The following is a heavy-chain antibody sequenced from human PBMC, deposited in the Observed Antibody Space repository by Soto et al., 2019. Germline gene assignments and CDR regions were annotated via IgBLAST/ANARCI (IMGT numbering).Heavy chain of an antibody. V-gene: IGHV4-30-4*01. Sequence: QVQLQESGPGLVKPSQTLSLTCTVSGGSISSGDYYWSWIRQPPGKGLEWIGYIYYSGSTYYNPSLKSRVTISVDTSKNQFSLKLSSVTAADTAVYYCARDRIVVVVAATPSYYYGMDVWGQGTTVTVSS. D-gene: IGHD2-15*01. CDR2: IYYSGST. CDR3: ARDRIVVVVAATPSYYYGMDV. J-gene: IGHJ6*02. CDR1: GGSISSGDYY.